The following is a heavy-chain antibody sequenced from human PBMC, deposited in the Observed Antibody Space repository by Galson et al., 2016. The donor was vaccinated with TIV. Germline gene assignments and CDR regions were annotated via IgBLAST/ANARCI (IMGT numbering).Heavy chain of an antibody. CDR1: GASITSGGNY. D-gene: IGHD4-23*01. CDR3: ARDVTLDY. Sequence: TLSLTCTVSGASITSGGNYWSWIRQHPGKGLEWIGYIYYRGSTYYNPSLKRRVTISIDTSKNQFSLKLSSVTAADTAIYYCARDVTLDYWGQGTLVTVSS. V-gene: IGHV4-31*03. CDR2: IYYRGST. J-gene: IGHJ4*02.